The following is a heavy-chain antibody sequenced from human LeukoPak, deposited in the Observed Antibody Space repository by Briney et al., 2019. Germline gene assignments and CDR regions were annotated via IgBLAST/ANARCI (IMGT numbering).Heavy chain of an antibody. CDR2: ISGSGGST. D-gene: IGHD6-6*01. Sequence: GGSLRLSCAPSGFIVSANYMSWVRQAPGKGLEWVSAISGSGGSTYYADSVKGRFTISRDNSKNTLYLQMNSLRAEDTAVYYCAKDIAARRFLFMIFDYWGQGTLVTVSS. CDR1: GFIVSANY. J-gene: IGHJ4*02. CDR3: AKDIAARRFLFMIFDY. V-gene: IGHV3-23*01.